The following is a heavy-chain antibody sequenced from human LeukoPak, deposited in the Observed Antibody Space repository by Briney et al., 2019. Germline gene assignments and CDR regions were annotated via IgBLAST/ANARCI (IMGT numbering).Heavy chain of an antibody. D-gene: IGHD6-13*01. CDR2: ISSSSSHI. J-gene: IGHJ4*02. Sequence: GGSLRLSCAASGFTFNTYSMNWVRQAPGKGLEWVSSISSSSSHIYYADSVKGRFTISRDNAKNSLYLQMNSLRAEDTAVYYCARDGFTSSWFLFDDWGQGTLVAVSS. CDR1: GFTFNTYS. V-gene: IGHV3-21*01. CDR3: ARDGFTSSWFLFDD.